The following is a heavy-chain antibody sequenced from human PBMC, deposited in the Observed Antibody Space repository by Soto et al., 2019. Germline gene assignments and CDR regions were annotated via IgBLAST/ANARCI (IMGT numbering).Heavy chain of an antibody. CDR1: GFTFSSYA. Sequence: GGSLRLSCAASGFTFSSYAMHWVRQAPGKGLEWVAVISYAGSKKYYADSVKGRFTISRDNSKNTLYLQMNSLRAEDTAVYYCARDKRVQPQPNYFNYWGQGTLVTVSS. J-gene: IGHJ4*02. CDR2: ISYAGSKK. D-gene: IGHD6-13*01. CDR3: ARDKRVQPQPNYFNY. V-gene: IGHV3-30-3*01.